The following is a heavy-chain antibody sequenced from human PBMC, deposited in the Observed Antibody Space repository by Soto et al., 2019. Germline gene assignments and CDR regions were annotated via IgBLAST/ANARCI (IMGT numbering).Heavy chain of an antibody. Sequence: QLQLQESGPGLVKPSATLSLTCTVSGGSISSSSYYWGWIRQPPGKGLEWIGSIYYSGRTYYNPSLKSRVTISVDTSKNQFSLKLSSVTAADTAVYYCARLVPAAIGGGWFDPWGQGTLVTVSS. D-gene: IGHD2-2*01. V-gene: IGHV4-39*01. CDR1: GGSISSSSYY. J-gene: IGHJ5*02. CDR2: IYYSGRT. CDR3: ARLVPAAIGGGWFDP.